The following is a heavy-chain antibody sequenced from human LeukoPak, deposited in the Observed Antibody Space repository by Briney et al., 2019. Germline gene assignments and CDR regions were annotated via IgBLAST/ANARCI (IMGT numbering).Heavy chain of an antibody. D-gene: IGHD5-24*01. CDR1: GGTFSSYA. V-gene: IGHV1-69*05. CDR3: ARWVEMATSLNYYFDY. CDR2: IIPIFGTE. J-gene: IGHJ4*02. Sequence: SSVKVACKDSGGTFSSYAISWVRQAPGQALEWMGGIIPIFGTENYAQKSQGSVTITTDESTSTAYMELSSLRAEDTAVYYCARWVEMATSLNYYFDYWGQGTLVSVSS.